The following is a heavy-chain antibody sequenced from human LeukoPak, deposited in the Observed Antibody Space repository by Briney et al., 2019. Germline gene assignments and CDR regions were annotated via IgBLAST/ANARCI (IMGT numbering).Heavy chain of an antibody. CDR3: AREYCSTTRCYMADY. D-gene: IGHD2-2*01. CDR2: ISGYNGNT. V-gene: IGHV1-18*01. Sequence: ASVKVSCKASGYRLTSYGISWVRQAPGQGLEWMGWISGYNGNTNYAQKLQGRVTMTTDTSTSTAYMELRSLRSDDTAVYYCAREYCSTTRCYMADYWGQGTLVTVSS. J-gene: IGHJ4*02. CDR1: GYRLTSYG.